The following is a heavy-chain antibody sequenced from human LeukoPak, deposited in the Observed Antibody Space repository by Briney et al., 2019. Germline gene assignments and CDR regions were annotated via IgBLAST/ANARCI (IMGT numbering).Heavy chain of an antibody. D-gene: IGHD2-2*01. Sequence: SETLSLTCTVSGGSISSSSYYWGWIRQPPGKGLEWIGSIYYSGSTYYNPCLKSRVTISVDTSKNQFSLKLSSVTAADTAVYYRARDQEAYCSSTSCYEYYYYMDVWGKGTTVTISS. J-gene: IGHJ6*03. CDR3: ARDQEAYCSSTSCYEYYYYMDV. V-gene: IGHV4-39*07. CDR1: GGSISSSSYY. CDR2: IYYSGST.